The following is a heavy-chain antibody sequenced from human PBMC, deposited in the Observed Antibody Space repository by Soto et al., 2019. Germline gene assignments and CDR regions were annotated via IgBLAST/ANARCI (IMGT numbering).Heavy chain of an antibody. D-gene: IGHD4-4*01. CDR2: IYYSGST. V-gene: IGHV4-30-4*01. CDR1: GGSISSGDYY. J-gene: IGHJ5*02. Sequence: SETLSLTCTVSGGSISSGDYYWSWIRQPPGKGLEWIGYIYYSGSTYYNPSLKSRVTISVDTSKNQFSLKLSSVTAADTAVYYCSKYLSYRNDWYDPWGQGTLVTVSA. CDR3: SKYLSYRNDWYDP.